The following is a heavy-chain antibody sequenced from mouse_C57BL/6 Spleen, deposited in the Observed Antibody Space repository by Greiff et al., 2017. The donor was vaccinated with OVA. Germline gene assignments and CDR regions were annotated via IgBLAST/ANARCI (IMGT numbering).Heavy chain of an antibody. Sequence: EVQGVESGAELVKPGASVKLSCTASGFNIKDYYMHWVKQRTEQGLEWIGRIDPEDGETKYAPKFQGKATITADTSSNTAYLQLSSLTSEDTAVYYCAYTTVVDYWYFDVWGTGTTVTVSS. CDR1: GFNIKDYY. V-gene: IGHV14-2*01. CDR3: AYTTVVDYWYFDV. J-gene: IGHJ1*03. D-gene: IGHD1-1*01. CDR2: IDPEDGET.